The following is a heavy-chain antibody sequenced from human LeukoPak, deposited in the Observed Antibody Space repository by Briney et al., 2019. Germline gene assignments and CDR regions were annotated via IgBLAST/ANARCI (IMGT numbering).Heavy chain of an antibody. V-gene: IGHV3-23*01. CDR3: AKPSNFYASGTYYNPFDF. J-gene: IGHJ4*02. Sequence: GGSLRLSCAASGFTFSSYAMSWVRQAPGKGLGWVSGISGSGGGTYYADSVKGRFTISRDNSKNTLYLQMNSLRAEDTAVYYCAKPSNFYASGTYYNPFDFWGQGTLVTVSS. CDR2: ISGSGGGT. CDR1: GFTFSSYA. D-gene: IGHD3-10*01.